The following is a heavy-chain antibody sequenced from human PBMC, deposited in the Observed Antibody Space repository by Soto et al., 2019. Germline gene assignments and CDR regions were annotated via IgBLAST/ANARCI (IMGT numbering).Heavy chain of an antibody. J-gene: IGHJ6*02. CDR1: GGSISSYY. CDR2: IYYESA. D-gene: IGHD2-15*01. CDR3: ARLSIGAYCSGGSCYDYYYYYGMDV. V-gene: IGHV4-59*01. Sequence: SETLSLTCTVSGGSISSYYWSWIRQSPGKGLEWIGYIYYESANYNPSLNSRVIILVDTSKNQFSLKLSSVTAADTAVYYCARLSIGAYCSGGSCYDYYYYYGMDVWGQGTTVTVSS.